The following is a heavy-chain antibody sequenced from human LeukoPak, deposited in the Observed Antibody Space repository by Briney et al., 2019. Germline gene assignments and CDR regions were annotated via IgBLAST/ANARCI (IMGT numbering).Heavy chain of an antibody. V-gene: IGHV3-11*01. D-gene: IGHD6-13*01. CDR1: GFTFSDYY. Sequence: SGESLRLSCATSGFTFSDYYMSWIRQAPGKGLEWISFINSYSNTIYYADSVKGRFTISRDNAKNSLYLQMNSLRAEDTAVYYCVRGVSISSSWYNDLWGQGTMVTVSS. CDR3: VRGVSISSSWYNDL. J-gene: IGHJ3*01. CDR2: INSYSNTI.